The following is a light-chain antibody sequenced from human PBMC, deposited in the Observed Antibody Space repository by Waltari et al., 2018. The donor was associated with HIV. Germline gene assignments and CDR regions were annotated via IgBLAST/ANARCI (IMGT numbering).Light chain of an antibody. V-gene: IGLV2-11*01. Sequence: HSALTQPRSVSGSPGQSVTISCAGSNSDVGSYGYVPWYHRKSGEAPQLIIYDVNKRPSGVPPRFSCAKSGDTASLTISGLQAEDEGDFYCCSYGGSWSFVFGGGTRVTVL. CDR2: DVN. CDR3: CSYGGSWSFV. J-gene: IGLJ2*01. CDR1: NSDVGSYGY.